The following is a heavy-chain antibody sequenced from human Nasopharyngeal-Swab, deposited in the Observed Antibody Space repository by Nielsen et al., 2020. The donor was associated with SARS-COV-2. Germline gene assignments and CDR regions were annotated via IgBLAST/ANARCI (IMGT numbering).Heavy chain of an antibody. CDR3: ARGTADYSNPSFDY. CDR2: ISSRGDYI. V-gene: IGHV3-21*04. D-gene: IGHD4-11*01. CDR1: GFNFNIYT. J-gene: IGHJ4*02. Sequence: GESLKISCVASGFNFNIYTMNWVRQAPGKGLEWVSAISSRGDYIYYAASVKGRFTISRDNAKNSLYLLMNSLRSEDTALYYCARGTADYSNPSFDYWGQGTLVTVPS.